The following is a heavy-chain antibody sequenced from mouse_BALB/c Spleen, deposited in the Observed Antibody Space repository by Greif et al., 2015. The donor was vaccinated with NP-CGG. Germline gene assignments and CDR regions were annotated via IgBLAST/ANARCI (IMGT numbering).Heavy chain of an antibody. CDR2: IRSKSNNYAT. V-gene: IGHV10-1*02. CDR3: VRPLYYGYGVYYYAMDY. J-gene: IGHJ4*01. CDR1: GFTFNTYA. D-gene: IGHD1-2*01. Sequence: EVQLVESGGGLVQPKGSLKLSCAASGFTFNTYAMNWVRQAPGKGLEWVARIRSKSNNYATYYADSVKDRFTISRDDSQSMLYLQMNNLKTEDTAMYYCVRPLYYGYGVYYYAMDYWGQGTSVTVSS.